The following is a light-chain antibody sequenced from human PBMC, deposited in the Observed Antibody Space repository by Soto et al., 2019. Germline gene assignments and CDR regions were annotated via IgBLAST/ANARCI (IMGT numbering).Light chain of an antibody. CDR2: LAS. Sequence: EIVLTQSPGTLSLSPGERATLSCRASQTISSNYLAWYQQKPGQAPRLLIYLASSRATGIPDRFSGSGSGTDFTLTISRLEPEDFEVYYCQQYVTSPRTFGQGTKVEI. J-gene: IGKJ1*01. V-gene: IGKV3-20*01. CDR3: QQYVTSPRT. CDR1: QTISSNY.